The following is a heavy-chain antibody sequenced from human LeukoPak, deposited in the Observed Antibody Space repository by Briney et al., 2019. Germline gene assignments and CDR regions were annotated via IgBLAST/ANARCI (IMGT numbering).Heavy chain of an antibody. V-gene: IGHV4-39*01. Sequence: SETLSLTCTVSGGSISSSSYYWGWIRQPPGKGLEWIGCIYYSGSTYYNPSLTSRVTISVDTSKNHFSLKLGSVPAADTAVYYCASGRIVAADSHWCFDLWGRSTLVTVSS. J-gene: IGHJ2*01. CDR3: ASGRIVAADSHWCFDL. CDR2: IYYSGST. CDR1: GGSISSSSYY. D-gene: IGHD6-13*01.